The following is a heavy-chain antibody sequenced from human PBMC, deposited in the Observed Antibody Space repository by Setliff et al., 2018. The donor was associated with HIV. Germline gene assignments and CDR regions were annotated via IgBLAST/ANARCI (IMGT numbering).Heavy chain of an antibody. Sequence: PGGSLRLSCAASGFTFSDYYMSWIRQAPGKGPEWVSYITGSGDTIYYADSVKGRFTMSRDNAKDSVYLQMNTLRVEDTAVYYCARVQQQLLQEDDYFDYWGQGTLVTVSS. V-gene: IGHV3-11*04. CDR1: GFTFSDYY. CDR2: ITGSGDTI. D-gene: IGHD6-13*01. CDR3: ARVQQQLLQEDDYFDY. J-gene: IGHJ4*02.